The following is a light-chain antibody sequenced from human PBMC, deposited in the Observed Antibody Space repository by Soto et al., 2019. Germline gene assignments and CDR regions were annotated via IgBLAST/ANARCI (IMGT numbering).Light chain of an antibody. J-gene: IGKJ4*01. Sequence: DILLTQSPSSVSASVGDRVTITCRASKDASTWLAWYQQKPGKAPNLLISAASNLQSGVPSRFSGSGSGTEFTLTINSLQPDDFATYFCQQANTFPLTFGGGTKVEIK. CDR3: QQANTFPLT. V-gene: IGKV1-12*01. CDR1: KDASTW. CDR2: AAS.